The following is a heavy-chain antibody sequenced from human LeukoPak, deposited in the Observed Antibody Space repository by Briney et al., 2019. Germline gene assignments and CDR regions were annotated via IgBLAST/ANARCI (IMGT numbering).Heavy chain of an antibody. J-gene: IGHJ5*02. Sequence: ASVKVSCKASGYSFTSYYMHWVRQAPGQGLEWMGLINPSGSSTTYVQKVQGRVTMTRDMFTSTDYMELTSLTSDDTAVYYCARDNSVGETAWWFDPWGQGTLVTVSS. CDR2: INPSGSST. CDR1: GYSFTSYY. V-gene: IGHV1-46*01. D-gene: IGHD1-26*01. CDR3: ARDNSVGETAWWFDP.